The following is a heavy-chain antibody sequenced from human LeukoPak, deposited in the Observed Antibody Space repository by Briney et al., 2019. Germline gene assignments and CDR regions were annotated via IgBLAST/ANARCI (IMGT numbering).Heavy chain of an antibody. J-gene: IGHJ3*02. D-gene: IGHD6-19*01. CDR2: ISGDGGST. Sequence: GGSLRLSCAASGFIVDDYAMYWVRQAPGKGLEWVSLISGDGGSTYYADSVKGRFTISRDNSKNSLFPQMNSLRTEDTALYYCAKDILSEQWHDAFDIWGQGTMVTVSS. CDR3: AKDILSEQWHDAFDI. CDR1: GFIVDDYA. V-gene: IGHV3-43*02.